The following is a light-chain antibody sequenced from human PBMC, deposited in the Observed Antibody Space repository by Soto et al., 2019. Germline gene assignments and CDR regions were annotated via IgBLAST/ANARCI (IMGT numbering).Light chain of an antibody. CDR2: KAS. Sequence: DIQMTQSPSTLSGSVGDRVTITCRASQTISSWLAWYQQKPGKAPKLLIYKASTLKSGVPSRFSGSGSGTEFTLTISSLQPDDFATYYCQHYNSYSEAFVQGTKLELK. J-gene: IGKJ1*01. V-gene: IGKV1-5*03. CDR3: QHYNSYSEA. CDR1: QTISSW.